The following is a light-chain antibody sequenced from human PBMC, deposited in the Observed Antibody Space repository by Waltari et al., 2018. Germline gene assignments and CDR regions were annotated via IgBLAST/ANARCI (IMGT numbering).Light chain of an antibody. CDR3: QHYLRLPVT. CDR1: QSVTRA. CDR2: GAS. J-gene: IGKJ1*01. V-gene: IGKV3-20*01. Sequence: EIVLTQSPGPLSLSPGESATLSCRTSQSVTRALAWYQQKPGQAPGLLIYGASNRATGIPDRFSGSGSGTDFSLTISSLEPEDFAVYYCQHYLRLPVTFGQGTKVEVK.